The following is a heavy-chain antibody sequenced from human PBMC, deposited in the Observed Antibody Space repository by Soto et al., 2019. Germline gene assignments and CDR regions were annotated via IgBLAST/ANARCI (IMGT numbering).Heavy chain of an antibody. D-gene: IGHD5-12*01. J-gene: IGHJ4*02. Sequence: EVQLVESGGGLVKPGGSLRLSCAASGFTFSSYSMNWVRQAPGKGLEWVSSISSSSSYIYYADSVKGRFTISRDNAKNSLYLQMNSLRAEDTVVYYCARDRGVATITYYFDYWGQGTLVTVSS. CDR1: GFTFSSYS. V-gene: IGHV3-21*01. CDR3: ARDRGVATITYYFDY. CDR2: ISSSSSYI.